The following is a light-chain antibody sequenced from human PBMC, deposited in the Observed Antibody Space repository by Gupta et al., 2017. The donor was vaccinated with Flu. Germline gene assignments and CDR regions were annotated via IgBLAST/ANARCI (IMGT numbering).Light chain of an antibody. CDR3: HQRSGEDT. Sequence: PRDRPSRTTRPSLSVGNYLAWYQHHPDQAPRLLICNATNRATSIPASISGRWSGTEFTPTISSLAPEDFAYYYYHQRSGEDTFGQGTKLEIK. J-gene: IGKJ2*01. CDR2: NAT. V-gene: IGKV3-11*01. CDR1: LSVGNY.